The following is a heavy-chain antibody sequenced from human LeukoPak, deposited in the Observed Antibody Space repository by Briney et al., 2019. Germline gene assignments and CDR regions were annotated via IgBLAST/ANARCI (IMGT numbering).Heavy chain of an antibody. CDR2: ISSSGSTI. CDR3: ARRGGDILTGYYMGV. CDR1: GFTFSSYE. D-gene: IGHD3-9*01. V-gene: IGHV3-48*03. J-gene: IGHJ6*03. Sequence: GGSLRLSCAASGFTFSSYEMNWVRQAPGKGLEWVSYISSSGSTIYYADSVKGRFTISRDNAKNSLYLQMNSLRAEDTAVYYCARRGGDILTGYYMGVWGKGTTVTVSS.